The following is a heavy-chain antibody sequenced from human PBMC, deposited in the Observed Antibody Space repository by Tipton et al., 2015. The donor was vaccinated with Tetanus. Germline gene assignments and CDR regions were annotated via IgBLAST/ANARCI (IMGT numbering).Heavy chain of an antibody. J-gene: IGHJ4*02. V-gene: IGHV5-51*01. CDR2: IYLGDSDT. CDR3: AGAHCSDGVCNFDF. Sequence: QLVQSGGKVKKPGESLKISCKGSGYIFTNYWIGWVRQKPGKGLEWMGIIYLGDSDTRYSPSFHVQVTISVDKSINTAYLQWSSLKASDTSMFYCAGAHCSDGVCNFDFWGQGALVTVAS. CDR1: GYIFTNYW. D-gene: IGHD2-15*01.